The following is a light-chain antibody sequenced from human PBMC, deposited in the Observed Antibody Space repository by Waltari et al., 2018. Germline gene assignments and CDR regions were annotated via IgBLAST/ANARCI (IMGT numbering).Light chain of an antibody. CDR3: YSSAMSAFVV. CDR2: EVT. Sequence: QSALTQPASVSGSPGPSITISCPGTSRDIGCYHFVSWFQHHPGKAPKLLLYEVTKRPSGVSDRFSGSKSGNTASLTISGLQAEDDADYYCYSSAMSAFVVFGGGTKLTVL. J-gene: IGLJ3*02. V-gene: IGLV2-23*02. CDR1: SRDIGCYHF.